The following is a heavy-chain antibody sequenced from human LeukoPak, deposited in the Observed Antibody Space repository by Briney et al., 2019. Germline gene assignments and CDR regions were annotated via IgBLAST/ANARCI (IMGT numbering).Heavy chain of an antibody. CDR3: ARGRSSSVAAFDI. V-gene: IGHV3-33*01. J-gene: IGHJ3*02. D-gene: IGHD6-19*01. Sequence: SGGSLRLSCAASGFTFSIYRMHWVRQAPGKGLEWVALIWFDGTKKYYADSVKGRFTISRDNSKNTLYLQMNSLRAEDTAVYYCARGRSSSVAAFDIWGQGTMVTVSS. CDR1: GFTFSIYR. CDR2: IWFDGTKK.